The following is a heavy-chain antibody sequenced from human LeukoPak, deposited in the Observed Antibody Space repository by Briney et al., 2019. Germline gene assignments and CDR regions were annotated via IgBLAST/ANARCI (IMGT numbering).Heavy chain of an antibody. Sequence: PSETLSLTCAVYGGSFSGYYWSWIRQPPGKGLEWIGEINHSGSTNYNPSLKSRVTISVDTSKNQFSLKLSSVTAADTAVYYCVRGLRVKNWFDPWGQGTLVTVSS. D-gene: IGHD2-21*02. V-gene: IGHV4-34*01. CDR1: GGSFSGYY. CDR3: VRGLRVKNWFDP. CDR2: INHSGST. J-gene: IGHJ5*02.